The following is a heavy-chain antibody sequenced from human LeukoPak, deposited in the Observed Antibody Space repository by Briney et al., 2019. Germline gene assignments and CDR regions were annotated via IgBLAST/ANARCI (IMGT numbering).Heavy chain of an antibody. D-gene: IGHD2-2*01. Sequence: GASVKISCKASGYTFSGHWIHWVRQAPGQGLEWMGWINTNTGNPTYAQGFTGRFVFSLDTSVSTAYLQISSLKAEDTAVYYCAREVPAALDYWGQGTLVTVSS. CDR1: GYTFSGHW. CDR3: AREVPAALDY. V-gene: IGHV7-4-1*02. J-gene: IGHJ4*02. CDR2: INTNTGNP.